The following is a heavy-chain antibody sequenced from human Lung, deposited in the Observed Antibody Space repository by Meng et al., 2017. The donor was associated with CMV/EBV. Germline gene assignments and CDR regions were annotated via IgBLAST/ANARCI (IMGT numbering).Heavy chain of an antibody. CDR1: ASVVSSLG. CDR2: IWTDEHKK. CDR3: ASPISLNDEAGLH. D-gene: IGHD1-1*01. V-gene: IGHV3-33*01. Sequence: AFASVVSSLGRQWVRRAPEAGGGWEGVIWTDEHKKNYTDSVKSRLNISRNTFHNALIMLMNELRAEDSGVYYCASPISLNDEAGLHWGQGTLVTVSS. J-gene: IGHJ4*02.